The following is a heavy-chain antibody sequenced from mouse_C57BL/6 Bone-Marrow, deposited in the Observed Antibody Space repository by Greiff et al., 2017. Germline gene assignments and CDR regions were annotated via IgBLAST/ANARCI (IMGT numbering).Heavy chain of an antibody. CDR2: IDPENGDT. Sequence: EVKLQQSGAELVRPGASVKLSCTASGFNIKDDYMHWVKQRPEQGLEWIGWIDPENGDTEYASKFQGKATITADTSSNTAYLQLRSLTSEDTAVYYCTSLIYYDYGRFAYWGQGTLVTVSA. CDR3: TSLIYYDYGRFAY. V-gene: IGHV14-4*01. D-gene: IGHD2-4*01. CDR1: GFNIKDDY. J-gene: IGHJ3*01.